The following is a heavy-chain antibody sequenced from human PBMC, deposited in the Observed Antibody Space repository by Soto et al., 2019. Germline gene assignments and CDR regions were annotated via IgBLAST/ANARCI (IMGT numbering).Heavy chain of an antibody. CDR2: FSLSGTT. J-gene: IGHJ4*02. D-gene: IGHD2-8*02. V-gene: IGHV4-4*07. CDR3: ARGMTPPGAPAWYYFDS. Sequence: ETLSLTCTVSGASITGSFFWSWIRQPAGKGLEWIGRFSLSGTTNYNPSLRSRVTMSADVSKNQFSLRLTSVTAADTALYYCARGMTPPGAPAWYYFDSWGQGTQVTVSS. CDR1: GASITGSFF.